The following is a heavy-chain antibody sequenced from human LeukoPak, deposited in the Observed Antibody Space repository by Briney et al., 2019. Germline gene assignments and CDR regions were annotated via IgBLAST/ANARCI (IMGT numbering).Heavy chain of an antibody. CDR2: IKSDGKT. Sequence: GGSLRLSCEASGFTFSRYWMHCVRQAPGKGLVWDSRIKSDGKTNYADSVKGRFTISRDNAKNTVSLQMNSLRADDTGVYYCARAPSEVGGYYPEYFRHWGQGTLVTVSS. V-gene: IGHV3-74*01. D-gene: IGHD3-3*01. CDR1: GFTFSRYW. CDR3: ARAPSEVGGYYPEYFRH. J-gene: IGHJ1*01.